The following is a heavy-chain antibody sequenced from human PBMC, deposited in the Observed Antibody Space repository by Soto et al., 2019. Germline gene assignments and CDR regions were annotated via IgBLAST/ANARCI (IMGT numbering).Heavy chain of an antibody. D-gene: IGHD3-10*01. Sequence: GASVKVSCEASGGTFSSYAISWVRQAPGQGLEWMGGIIPIFGTANYAQKFQGRVTITADESTSTAYMELSSLRSEDAAVYYCAEGFGELFTPTYYYYGMDVWGQGTTVT. J-gene: IGHJ6*02. CDR1: GGTFSSYA. CDR3: AEGFGELFTPTYYYYGMDV. CDR2: IIPIFGTA. V-gene: IGHV1-69*13.